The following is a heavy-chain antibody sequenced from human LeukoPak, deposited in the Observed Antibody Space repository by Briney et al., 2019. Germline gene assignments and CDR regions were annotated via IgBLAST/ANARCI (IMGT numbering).Heavy chain of an antibody. CDR3: AREGSESFLGAFDI. D-gene: IGHD1-26*01. J-gene: IGHJ3*02. Sequence: SETLSLTCTVSGASISRYFWSWIRQPPGKGLEWIGYTYYSGSTNYNPSLKSRVTMSLDTSKSQVSLKLRSVTAADTAAYYCAREGSESFLGAFDIWGQGTMVTVSS. CDR1: GASISRYF. V-gene: IGHV4-59*01. CDR2: TYYSGST.